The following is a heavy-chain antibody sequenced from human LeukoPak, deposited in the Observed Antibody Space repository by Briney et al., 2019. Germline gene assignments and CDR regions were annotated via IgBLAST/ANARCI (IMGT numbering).Heavy chain of an antibody. CDR3: VDPFGDIFDI. V-gene: IGHV3-74*01. CDR2: INSDGTST. D-gene: IGHD3-3*01. CDR1: GFTFSNYW. Sequence: GGSLRLSCAASGFTFSNYWMHWVRHAPGKGLMWVSHINSDGTSTTYADSVKGRFTISRDNAKNTLYLQMNSLRAEDTAVCYCVDPFGDIFDIWGQGTMVTVSS. J-gene: IGHJ3*02.